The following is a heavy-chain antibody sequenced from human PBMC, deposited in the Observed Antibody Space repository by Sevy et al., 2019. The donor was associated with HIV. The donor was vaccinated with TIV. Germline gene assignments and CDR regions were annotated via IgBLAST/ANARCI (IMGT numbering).Heavy chain of an antibody. D-gene: IGHD3-22*01. CDR3: ARGNSGSFDY. J-gene: IGHJ4*02. CDR1: GFSFSNYW. Sequence: GGSLRLSCAASGFSFSNYWMHWVRQAPGKGLEWVANIKQDESEKYYVASVKGRFSISRDNAKNSVYLKMNSLRPEDTAFYYCARGNSGSFDYWGQGTLVTVSS. CDR2: IKQDESEK. V-gene: IGHV3-7*04.